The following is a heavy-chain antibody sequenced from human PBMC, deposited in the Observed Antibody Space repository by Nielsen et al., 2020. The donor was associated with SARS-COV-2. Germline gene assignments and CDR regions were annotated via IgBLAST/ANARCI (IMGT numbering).Heavy chain of an antibody. D-gene: IGHD2-15*01. CDR3: ARASEGAAATRYFDY. CDR2: ISSSSSYI. J-gene: IGHJ4*02. CDR1: GFPFSSYS. V-gene: IGHV3-21*01. Sequence: GGSLRLSCAASGFPFSSYSMNWVRQAPGKGLEWVSSISSSSSYIYYADSVKGRFTISRDNAKNSLYLQMNSLRAEDTAVYYRARASEGAAATRYFDYWGQGTLVTVSS.